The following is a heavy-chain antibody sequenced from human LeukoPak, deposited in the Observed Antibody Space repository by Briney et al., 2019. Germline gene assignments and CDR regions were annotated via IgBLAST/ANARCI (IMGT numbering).Heavy chain of an antibody. D-gene: IGHD2-15*01. V-gene: IGHV4-59*01. CDR2: IYYSGST. CDR3: ARLEGWPAPWYFDL. Sequence: SETLSLTCTVSGGSISSYYWSWIRQPPGKGLEWIGYIYYSGSTNYNPSLKSRVTISVDTSKNQFSLKLSSVTAADTAVYYCARLEGWPAPWYFDLWGRGTLVTVSS. CDR1: GGSISSYY. J-gene: IGHJ2*01.